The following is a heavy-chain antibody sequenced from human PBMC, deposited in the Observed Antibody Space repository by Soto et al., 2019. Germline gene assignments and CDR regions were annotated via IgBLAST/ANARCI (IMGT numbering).Heavy chain of an antibody. V-gene: IGHV1-18*04. CDR1: GYTFTTYG. J-gene: IGHJ1*01. CDR3: VRESELAGTVYFHP. Sequence: QVQVVQSGAEVKKPGASVKVSCKASGYTFTTYGISWVRQAPGQGLEWMGWISAYNGNTNYAQKLQGRVTMTTDTSTTTAYMELRSLRSDDTAVYYCVRESELAGTVYFHPWGQGTLVTVSS. D-gene: IGHD6-19*01. CDR2: ISAYNGNT.